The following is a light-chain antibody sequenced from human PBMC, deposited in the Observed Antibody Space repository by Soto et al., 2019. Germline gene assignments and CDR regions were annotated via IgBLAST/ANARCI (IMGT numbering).Light chain of an antibody. J-gene: IGKJ1*01. Sequence: DIQMTQSPSTMSASVGDRVTITCRASQSISFYLAWYQQKPGTAPKLLIYKAPSLATGVPSRFSGSGSGTEFTLTISSLQPDDFATFYCQHYNSNTWTFGQGTKV. V-gene: IGKV1-5*03. CDR3: QHYNSNTWT. CDR1: QSISFY. CDR2: KAP.